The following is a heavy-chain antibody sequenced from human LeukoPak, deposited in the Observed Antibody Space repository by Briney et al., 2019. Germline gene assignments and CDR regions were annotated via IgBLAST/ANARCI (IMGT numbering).Heavy chain of an antibody. J-gene: IGHJ4*02. CDR1: GFTFSDYY. D-gene: IGHD4-23*01. Sequence: GGSLRLSRAASGFTFSDYYMSWIRQAPGKGLEWVSYISSSGSTIYYADSVKGRFTISRDNSKNTLDLQMNSLRPDDTAVYYCAKDFVADYGGFYFDYWGQGTPVTVSP. CDR3: AKDFVADYGGFYFDY. V-gene: IGHV3-11*04. CDR2: ISSSGSTI.